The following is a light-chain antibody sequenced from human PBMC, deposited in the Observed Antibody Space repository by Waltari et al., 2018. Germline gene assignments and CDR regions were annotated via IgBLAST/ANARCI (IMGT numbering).Light chain of an antibody. Sequence: QSALTQPASVSGSPGQSITISCTGTSSDVGGYNYVSWYQKPPGKAPKLRLYDVSKRPAGVSNRFSGAKSGNTASLTISGIQAEDEADYYCSSYTSSSTYVFGTGTKVTVL. CDR3: SSYTSSSTYV. CDR2: DVS. CDR1: SSDVGGYNY. J-gene: IGLJ1*01. V-gene: IGLV2-14*01.